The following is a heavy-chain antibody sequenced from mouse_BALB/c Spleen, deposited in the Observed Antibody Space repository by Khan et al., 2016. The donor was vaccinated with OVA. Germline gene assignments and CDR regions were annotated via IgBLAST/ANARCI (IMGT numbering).Heavy chain of an antibody. Sequence: VKLEESGPGLVAPSQSLSITCTISGFSLTNYGVHWVRQPPGKGLEWMVLLWSDGSTTYNSALKSRLTISKDNSKSQVFLKMNRLQTDDTAIYFCARQPYYHYNVMDYWGQGTSVTVSS. CDR3: ARQPYYHYNVMDY. V-gene: IGHV2-6-1*01. J-gene: IGHJ4*01. CDR1: GFSLTNYG. D-gene: IGHD2-10*01. CDR2: LWSDGST.